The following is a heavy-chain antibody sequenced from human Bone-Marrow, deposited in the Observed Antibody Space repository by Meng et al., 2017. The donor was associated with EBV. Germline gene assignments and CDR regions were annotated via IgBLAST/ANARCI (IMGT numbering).Heavy chain of an antibody. Sequence: RLRLQGSGHGLLKPSGTLSLTCTVSGGSISSSRYYWGWIRQPPGKGLEWIGSIYYSGSTYYNPSLKSRVTISVDTSKNQFSLKLSSVTAADTAVYYCAREYDSSGYSDYWGQGTLVTVSS. D-gene: IGHD3-22*01. V-gene: IGHV4-39*06. CDR3: AREYDSSGYSDY. CDR1: GGSISSSRYY. CDR2: IYYSGST. J-gene: IGHJ4*02.